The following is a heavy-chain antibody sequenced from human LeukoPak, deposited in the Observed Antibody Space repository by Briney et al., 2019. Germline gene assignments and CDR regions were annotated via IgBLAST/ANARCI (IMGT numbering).Heavy chain of an antibody. D-gene: IGHD6-6*01. Sequence: GGSLRLSCVGSGFSFSTYTMNWVRQTPGKGLEWVSSISSTSAYIYYGDSMKGRFTVSRDNAKMSLYLQVNSLRADDTGVYYCARDYSSSSLRVMDYYYMDVWGKGTTVTVSS. CDR3: ARDYSSSSLRVMDYYYMDV. V-gene: IGHV3-21*01. J-gene: IGHJ6*03. CDR2: ISSTSAYI. CDR1: GFSFSTYT.